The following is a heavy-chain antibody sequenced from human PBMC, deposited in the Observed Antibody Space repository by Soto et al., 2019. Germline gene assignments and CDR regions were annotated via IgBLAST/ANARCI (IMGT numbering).Heavy chain of an antibody. J-gene: IGHJ4*02. CDR3: ARTYLPDYSNYGGYFDY. Sequence: RLSCAASGFTFSSYSMYWVRQAPGKGLEWVSSISSSSSYIYYADSVKGRFTISKDTSKNQVALTMTNMDPVDTATYYCARTYLPDYSNYGGYFDYWGQGTLVTVSS. CDR1: GFTFSSYS. V-gene: IGHV3-21*03. CDR2: ISSSSSYI. D-gene: IGHD4-4*01.